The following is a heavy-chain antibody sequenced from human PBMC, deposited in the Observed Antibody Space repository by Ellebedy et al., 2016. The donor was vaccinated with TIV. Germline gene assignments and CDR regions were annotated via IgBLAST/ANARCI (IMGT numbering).Heavy chain of an antibody. V-gene: IGHV4-39*01. CDR3: ARHFRYGEFFFDY. J-gene: IGHJ4*02. CDR1: GGSIDRSSYY. CDR2: IFYNERV. Sequence: MPSETLSLTCTVPGGSIDRSSYYWGWVRQSPGKGLEWTGSIFYNERVYYNPSLESRVTISVDTSKDQFSLELNSVTAADTAVYFCARHFRYGEFFFDYWGQGTLVTVSS. D-gene: IGHD3-10*01.